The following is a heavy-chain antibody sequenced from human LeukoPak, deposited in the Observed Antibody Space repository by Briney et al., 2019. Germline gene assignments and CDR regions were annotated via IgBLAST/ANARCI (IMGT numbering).Heavy chain of an antibody. Sequence: ASVKVSCKASGYTFTSCYMHWVRQAPGQGLEWMGIINPSGGSTSYAQKFQGRVTMTRDTSTSTVYMELSSLRSEDTAVYYCARGPYGSGSYSSEYFQNWGQGTLVTVSS. CDR1: GYTFTSCY. CDR2: INPSGGST. J-gene: IGHJ1*01. V-gene: IGHV1-46*01. CDR3: ARGPYGSGSYSSEYFQN. D-gene: IGHD3-10*01.